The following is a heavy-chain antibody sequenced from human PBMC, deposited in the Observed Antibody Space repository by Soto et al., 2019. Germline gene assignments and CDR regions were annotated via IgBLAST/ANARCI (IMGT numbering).Heavy chain of an antibody. CDR1: GGSISSGGYY. J-gene: IGHJ4*02. CDR2: IYYSGST. Sequence: SETLSLTCTVSGGSISSGGYYWSWIRQHPGKGLEWIGYIYYSGSTYYNPSLKSRVTISVDTSKNQFSLKLSSVTAADTAVYYCARDRLGGPFDYWGQGTLVTVSS. CDR3: ARDRLGGPFDY. D-gene: IGHD3-10*01. V-gene: IGHV4-31*03.